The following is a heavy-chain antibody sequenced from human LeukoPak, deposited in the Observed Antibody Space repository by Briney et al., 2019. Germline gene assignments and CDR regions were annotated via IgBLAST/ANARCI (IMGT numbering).Heavy chain of an antibody. CDR2: IYDRGPA. CDR1: GGAIASGGYS. Sequence: SQTLSLTCTVSGGAIASGGYSWNWIRQPPGKGLEWIGCIYDRGPAYYNPSLKSRFTISVDRPKNQFFLNVTSLTAADTAVYYCARSRQASGLFNSWGQGTLVVVSS. V-gene: IGHV4-30-2*01. D-gene: IGHD3-10*01. J-gene: IGHJ5*01. CDR3: ARSRQASGLFNS.